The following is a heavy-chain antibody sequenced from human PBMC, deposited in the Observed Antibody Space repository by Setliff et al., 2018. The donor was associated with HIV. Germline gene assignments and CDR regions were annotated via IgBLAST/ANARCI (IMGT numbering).Heavy chain of an antibody. CDR2: ISYDGTNK. Sequence: PGESLKISCAASGFTFSTYGMNWVRQAPGKGLGWVALISYDGTNKYYADSVKGRFTISRDTSKNTLYLQMNSLRAEDTAMYYCAKGRAYGDLYYYYGMDVWGQGTTVTVS. V-gene: IGHV3-30*18. J-gene: IGHJ6*02. D-gene: IGHD4-17*01. CDR1: GFTFSTYG. CDR3: AKGRAYGDLYYYYGMDV.